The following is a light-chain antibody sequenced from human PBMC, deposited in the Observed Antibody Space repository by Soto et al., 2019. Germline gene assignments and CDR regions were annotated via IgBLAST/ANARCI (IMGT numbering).Light chain of an antibody. J-gene: IGKJ2*01. CDR3: HQSYITPDT. CDR1: QNITRY. Sequence: DIQMTQSPSSLSASVGDRVTITCRPSQNITRYLNWYQHKAGKAPELLIYAASSLQSGVPSRFSGNGSGTDFTLTISSLKPEDFATYYCHQSYITPDTFGQGTKLAIK. V-gene: IGKV1-39*01. CDR2: AAS.